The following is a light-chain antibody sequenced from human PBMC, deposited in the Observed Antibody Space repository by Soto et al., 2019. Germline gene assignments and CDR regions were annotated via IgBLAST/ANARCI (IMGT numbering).Light chain of an antibody. J-gene: IGKJ2*01. CDR1: QSVSSY. V-gene: IGKV3-11*01. Sequence: EIVLTQSPANLSLSPGERATLSCRASQSVSSYLAWYQQKPGQAPRLLIYDASNCATLIPARFSSSGSGTGFTLTISSIEPEEFSVYYFQQCINWPTMYTMGQVTKPEMK. CDR2: DAS. CDR3: QQCINWPTMYT.